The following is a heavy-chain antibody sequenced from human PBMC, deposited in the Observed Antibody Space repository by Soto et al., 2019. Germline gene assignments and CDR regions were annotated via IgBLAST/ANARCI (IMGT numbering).Heavy chain of an antibody. V-gene: IGHV3-74*01. D-gene: IGHD6-19*01. CDR2: INSEGDVR. CDR1: GFTFSAFS. CDR3: TRDGWAVAEN. Sequence: VVLVESGGGLVQPGGSLRLSCAASGFTFSAFSMHWVCQVPGKGLAWVSRINSEGDVRDYAGSVRGRFTISRDNAKNTLYLRMDSLRVEDSAMYHCTRDGWAVAENWGQGTLVTVSS. J-gene: IGHJ4*02.